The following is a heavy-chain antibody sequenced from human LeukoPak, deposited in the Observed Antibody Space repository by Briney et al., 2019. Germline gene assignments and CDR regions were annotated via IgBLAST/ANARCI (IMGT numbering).Heavy chain of an antibody. CDR1: GGTFSSYA. J-gene: IGHJ4*02. Sequence: ASVKVSCKASGGTFSSYAISWVRQAPGQGLEWMGGIIPIFGTANYAQKFQGRVTITADKSTSTAYMELSSLRSEDTAVYYCARVGEEYGDYGLQPYYFDYWGQGTRVTVSS. CDR3: ARVGEEYGDYGLQPYYFDY. CDR2: IIPIFGTA. D-gene: IGHD4-17*01. V-gene: IGHV1-69*06.